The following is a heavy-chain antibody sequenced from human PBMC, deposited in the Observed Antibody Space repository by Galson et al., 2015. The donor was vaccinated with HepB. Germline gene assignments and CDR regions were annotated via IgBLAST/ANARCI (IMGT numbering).Heavy chain of an antibody. CDR1: GFTFSSYA. Sequence: SLRLSCAASGFTFSSYAMHWVRQAPGKGLEWVAVISYDGSNKYYADSVKGRFTISRDNSKNTLYLQMNSLRAEDTAVYYCARANYGGNSPLDYWGQGTLVTVSS. V-gene: IGHV3-30-3*01. J-gene: IGHJ4*02. D-gene: IGHD4-23*01. CDR2: ISYDGSNK. CDR3: ARANYGGNSPLDY.